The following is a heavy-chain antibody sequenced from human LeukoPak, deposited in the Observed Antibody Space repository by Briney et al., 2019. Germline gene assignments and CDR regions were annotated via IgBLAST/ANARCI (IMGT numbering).Heavy chain of an antibody. Sequence: ASVKVSCKASGYTFTSYGISWVPQAPGQGLEWMGWISAYNGNTNYAQKLQGRVTMTTDTSTSTAYMELRSLRSDDTAVYYCARADDYYDSSGDLFDYWGQGTLVTVSS. V-gene: IGHV1-18*01. CDR1: GYTFTSYG. D-gene: IGHD3-22*01. CDR3: ARADDYYDSSGDLFDY. J-gene: IGHJ4*02. CDR2: ISAYNGNT.